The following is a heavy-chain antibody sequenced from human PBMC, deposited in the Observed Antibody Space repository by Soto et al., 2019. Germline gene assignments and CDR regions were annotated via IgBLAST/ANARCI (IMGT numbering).Heavy chain of an antibody. V-gene: IGHV4-31*02. CDR3: ARGRGYSYGPYYFDY. CDR1: GGSISSEGYY. J-gene: IGHJ4*02. D-gene: IGHD5-18*01. CDR2: IYYSGTT. Sequence: SETLSLTCTVSGGSISSEGYYWSWFRQLPGKGLEWIGDIYYSGTTYHNPSLGSRLTISGDASKNQFSLKLSSVTAADTALYYCARGRGYSYGPYYFDYWGQGTLVTVSS.